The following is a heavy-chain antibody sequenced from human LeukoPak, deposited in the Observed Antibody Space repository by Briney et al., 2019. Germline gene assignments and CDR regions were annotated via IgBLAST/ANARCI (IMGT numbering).Heavy chain of an antibody. D-gene: IGHD2-2*01. V-gene: IGHV4-34*01. CDR2: INHSGST. CDR3: ARDHPPPDIVVVPAAMVDP. Sequence: PSETLSLTCAVYGGSFSGYYWSWIRQPPGKGLEWIGEINHSGSTNYNPSLKSRVTISVDTSKNQFSLKLSSVTAADTAVYYCARDHPPPDIVVVPAAMVDPWGQGTLVTVSS. J-gene: IGHJ5*02. CDR1: GGSFSGYY.